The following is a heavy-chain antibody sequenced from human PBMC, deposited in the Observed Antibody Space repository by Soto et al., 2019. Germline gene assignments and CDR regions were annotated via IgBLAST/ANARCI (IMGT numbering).Heavy chain of an antibody. D-gene: IGHD1-26*01. Sequence: EVQLLESGGGLVQPGGSLRLSCAASGLTFSSFVMSWVRQAPGKGPEWVLAIVSSGATTYYADSVKGRFTISRDNSKNTLYLQMNSLRVEDTAVYYCAKLYVGSADYWGQGALVTVSS. CDR3: AKLYVGSADY. CDR2: IVSSGATT. CDR1: GLTFSSFV. J-gene: IGHJ4*02. V-gene: IGHV3-23*01.